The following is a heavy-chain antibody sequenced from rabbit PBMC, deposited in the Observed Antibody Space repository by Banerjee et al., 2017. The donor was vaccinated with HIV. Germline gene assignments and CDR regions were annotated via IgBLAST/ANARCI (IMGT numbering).Heavy chain of an antibody. CDR2: IKPDNVGDS. D-gene: IGHD2-1*01. CDR3: AREFYGDGNIDL. CDR1: GFSFSSSYW. V-gene: IGHV1S45*01. Sequence: EESGGDLVKPEGSLTLTCTASGFSFSSSYWISWVRQAPGKGLEWIAFIKPDNVGDSHYASWAKGRFTISKTSSTTVSLQMTSLTAADTATYFCAREFYGDGNIDLWGPGTLVTVS. J-gene: IGHJ6*01.